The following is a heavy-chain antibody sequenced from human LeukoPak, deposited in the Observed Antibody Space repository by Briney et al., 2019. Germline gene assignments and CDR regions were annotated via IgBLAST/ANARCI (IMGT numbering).Heavy chain of an antibody. CDR3: AKAGAVVVVAAKYFDY. D-gene: IGHD2-15*01. J-gene: IGHJ4*02. V-gene: IGHV3-23*01. CDR1: GFPFSSYA. CDR2: ISGSGGST. Sequence: AGGSLRLSCAASGFPFSSYAMTWVRQAPGKGLEWVSAISGSGGSTYYADSVKGRFTISRDNSKNTLYLQMNSLRAEDTAVYYCAKAGAVVVVAAKYFDYWGQGTLVTVSS.